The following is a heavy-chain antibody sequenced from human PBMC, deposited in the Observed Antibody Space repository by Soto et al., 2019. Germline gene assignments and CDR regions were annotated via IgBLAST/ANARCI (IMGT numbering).Heavy chain of an antibody. V-gene: IGHV6-1*01. CDR1: GDSVSSNSAA. CDR2: TYYRSKWYN. CDR3: ARGTGRITGNLDY. J-gene: IGHJ4*02. D-gene: IGHD1-20*01. Sequence: SQSLSLTCAISGDSVSSNSAAWNWIRQSPSRGLEWLGRTYYRSKWYNDYAVSVKSRITINPDTSKNQFSLQLNSVTPEDTAVDYCARGTGRITGNLDYWGQGTLVTVSS.